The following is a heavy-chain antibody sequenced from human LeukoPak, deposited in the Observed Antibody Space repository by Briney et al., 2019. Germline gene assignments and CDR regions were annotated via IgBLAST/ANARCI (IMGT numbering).Heavy chain of an antibody. CDR3: AASTYGSGSYVAFDS. D-gene: IGHD3-10*01. CDR2: IYPGDSDT. J-gene: IGHJ4*01. Sequence: GESLKISCKGSGYSFTNYWIGWVRQMPGKGLEWMGIIYPGDSDTRYSPSFQGQVTISADKSTSTAYVQWSSLKASDSAMYYCAASTYGSGSYVAFDSWGHGTLVTVSS. CDR1: GYSFTNYW. V-gene: IGHV5-51*01.